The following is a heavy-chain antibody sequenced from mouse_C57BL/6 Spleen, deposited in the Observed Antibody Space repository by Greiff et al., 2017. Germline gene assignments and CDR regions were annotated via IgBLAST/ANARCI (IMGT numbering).Heavy chain of an antibody. CDR3: ARGPKLLRIMDY. J-gene: IGHJ4*01. V-gene: IGHV1-18*01. D-gene: IGHD1-1*01. CDR1: GYTFTDYN. Sequence: EVQLQQSGPELVKPGASVKIPCKASGYTFTDYNMDWVKQSHGKSLEWIGDINPNNGGTIYNQKFKGKATLTVDKSSSTAYMQLRSLTSEDTAVYYCARGPKLLRIMDYWGQGTSVTVSS. CDR2: INPNNGGT.